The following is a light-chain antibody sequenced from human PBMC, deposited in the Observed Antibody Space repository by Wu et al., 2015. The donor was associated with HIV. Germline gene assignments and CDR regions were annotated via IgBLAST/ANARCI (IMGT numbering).Light chain of an antibody. CDR1: QSVSGN. Sequence: EIVLTQSPDTLSVSPGDRATLSCRASQSVSGNLAWYQQKPGQAPRLLIQGASTRATDVPARFSGSGSGTEFTLTINSMQSVDFAVYYCQHYNSWPRTFGQGTKVEIK. CDR2: GAS. CDR3: QHYNSWPRT. J-gene: IGKJ1*01. V-gene: IGKV3-15*01.